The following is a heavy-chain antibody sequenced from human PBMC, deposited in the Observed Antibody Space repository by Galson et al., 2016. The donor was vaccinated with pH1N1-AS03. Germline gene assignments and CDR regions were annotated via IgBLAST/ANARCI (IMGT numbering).Heavy chain of an antibody. D-gene: IGHD2-21*02. CDR3: ATDVVTAMGRAFDI. CDR2: INPNSGGA. V-gene: IGHV1-2*06. CDR1: GYTFIGYY. Sequence: VKVSCKASGYTFIGYYMHWVRRAPGQGLEWLGRINPNSGGANDVQKFQDRVTMTRDTSISTAYMELSGLTSDDTAVYYCATDVVTAMGRAFDIWGQGTMVTVSS. J-gene: IGHJ3*02.